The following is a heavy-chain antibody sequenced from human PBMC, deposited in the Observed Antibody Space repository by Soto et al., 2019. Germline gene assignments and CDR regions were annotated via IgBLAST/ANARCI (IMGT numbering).Heavy chain of an antibody. J-gene: IGHJ6*03. CDR2: VIPILDIA. CDR1: GGTFTSYT. Sequence: QVQLVQSGAEVKKPGSSVKVSCKASGGTFTSYTISWVRQAPGQGLEWMGRVIPILDIANYAQKFQGRVTITADKSTSTAYMELSSLRSEDTAMYYCARPGYCSSTSCYENYMDVWGKGTTVTVSS. V-gene: IGHV1-69*02. D-gene: IGHD2-2*01. CDR3: ARPGYCSSTSCYENYMDV.